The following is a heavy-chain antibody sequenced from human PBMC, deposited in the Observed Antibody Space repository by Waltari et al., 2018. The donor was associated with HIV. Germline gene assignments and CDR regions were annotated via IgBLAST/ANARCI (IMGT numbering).Heavy chain of an antibody. CDR3: ARDKFYSSGWTLFDS. Sequence: QVQLVQSGAEVKEPGASVKVSCKASGYTFTGYYMHWVRQAPGQGLEWMGWSNPSVGRTDYALEFEGRVTMTRVTASRTADMELSRLRSDDTAVYYCARDKFYSSGWTLFDSWGQGTLVTVSS. J-gene: IGHJ4*02. CDR1: GYTFTGYY. D-gene: IGHD6-19*01. V-gene: IGHV1-2*02. CDR2: SNPSVGRT.